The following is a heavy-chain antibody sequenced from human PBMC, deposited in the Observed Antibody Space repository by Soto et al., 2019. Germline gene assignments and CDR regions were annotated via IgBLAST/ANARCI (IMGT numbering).Heavy chain of an antibody. CDR3: ARSPAGYCSSTSCYAGWFDP. D-gene: IGHD2-2*01. CDR1: GFTFSSCA. V-gene: IGHV3-23*01. Sequence: GGSLRLSYAASGFTFSSCAMGWVRQAPGKGLEWVSDIIDSGGSTYYADSVKGRFTISRDNSKSTLYLQMNSLRAEDTALYYCARSPAGYCSSTSCYAGWFDPWGQGTLVTVSS. CDR2: IIDSGGST. J-gene: IGHJ5*02.